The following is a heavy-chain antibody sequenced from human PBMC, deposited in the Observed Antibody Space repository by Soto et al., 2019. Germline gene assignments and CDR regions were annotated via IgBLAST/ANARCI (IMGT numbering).Heavy chain of an antibody. V-gene: IGHV3-53*02. Sequence: ELQVVETGGGLNQPGGSLRLSCAASGFTVSSNYMSWVRQAPGKGLEWVSNIYSGGSTYYADSVEGRFTISRDNSKNTLYLEMNSLRAEDTAVYYCATIYSSGYPTYAFHVWGQRDNGHRLF. CDR1: GFTVSSNY. D-gene: IGHD6-19*01. CDR3: ATIYSSGYPTYAFHV. J-gene: IGHJ3*01. CDR2: IYSGGST.